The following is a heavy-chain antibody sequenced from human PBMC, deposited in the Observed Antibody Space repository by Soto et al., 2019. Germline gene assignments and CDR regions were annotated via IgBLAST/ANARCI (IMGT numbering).Heavy chain of an antibody. Sequence: ASVKVSCKASDYTFTSYGISWVRQAPGQGLEWMGWISAYNGNTNYAQKLQGRVTMTTDTSTSTAYMELRSLRSDDTAVYYCAGSIAAAANFDYWGQGTLVTVSS. V-gene: IGHV1-18*01. J-gene: IGHJ4*02. D-gene: IGHD6-13*01. CDR3: AGSIAAAANFDY. CDR1: DYTFTSYG. CDR2: ISAYNGNT.